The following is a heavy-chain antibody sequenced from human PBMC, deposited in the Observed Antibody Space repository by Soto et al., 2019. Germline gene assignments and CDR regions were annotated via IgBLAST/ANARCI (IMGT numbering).Heavy chain of an antibody. CDR3: AREYWYFDL. CDR1: GFTYTNYW. J-gene: IGHJ2*01. Sequence: DVQLVESGGGLVQPGGSLRLPCAASGFTYTNYWMDWVRQAPGKGLEWVANINQDGSEKYYVDSVKGRFTISRDNAKKSLYLQIDSLRAEDTAVYFCAREYWYFDLWGRGTLVTVSS. V-gene: IGHV3-7*01. CDR2: INQDGSEK.